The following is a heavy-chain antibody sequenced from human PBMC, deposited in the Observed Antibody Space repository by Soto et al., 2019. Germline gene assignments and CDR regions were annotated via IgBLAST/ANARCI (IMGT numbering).Heavy chain of an antibody. J-gene: IGHJ4*02. Sequence: PSETLSLSCTVSGDSSSDYYWSWIRQRPGKGLEWLGYIYYRGSTSYNSSLKSRVIISLDTSKNQFSLKLTYVTAADTAVYYCAKATPVSRKGYYFNFWGQGSLVTVSS. CDR1: GDSSSDYY. CDR3: AKATPVSRKGYYFNF. D-gene: IGHD4-17*01. V-gene: IGHV4-59*01. CDR2: IYYRGST.